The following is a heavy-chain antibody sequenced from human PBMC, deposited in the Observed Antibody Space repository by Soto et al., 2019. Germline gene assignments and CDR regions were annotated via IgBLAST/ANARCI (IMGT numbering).Heavy chain of an antibody. V-gene: IGHV3-48*02. D-gene: IGHD1-1*01. CDR2: ISSSSSTI. CDR1: GFTFSSYG. Sequence: GGSLRLSCAASGFTFSSYGMNWVRQAPGKGLEWVSYISSSSSTIYYADSVKGRFTISRDNAKNSLYLQMNSLRDEDTAVYYCAREWNPLNWFDPWGQGTLLTVSS. CDR3: AREWNPLNWFDP. J-gene: IGHJ5*02.